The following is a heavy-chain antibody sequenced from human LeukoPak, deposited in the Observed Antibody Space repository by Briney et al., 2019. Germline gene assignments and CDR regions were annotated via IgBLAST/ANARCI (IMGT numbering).Heavy chain of an antibody. Sequence: GGSLRLSCVASGFTFNNYAMLWVRQAPGKGLEWVSSIGGGGDNTHYADSVKGRFTISRDNSKHTVYLQMNSLRVEDTALYYCARDRSGSFPNWFDPWGQGTLVTVSS. D-gene: IGHD3-10*01. J-gene: IGHJ5*02. CDR1: GFTFNNYA. CDR3: ARDRSGSFPNWFDP. V-gene: IGHV3-23*01. CDR2: IGGGGDNT.